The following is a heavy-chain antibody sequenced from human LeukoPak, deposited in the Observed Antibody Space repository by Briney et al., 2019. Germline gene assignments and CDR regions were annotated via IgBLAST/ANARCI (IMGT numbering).Heavy chain of an antibody. J-gene: IGHJ4*02. Sequence: SQTLSLTCAISGDSVSSNSAAWNWIRQSPSRGLEWLGRTYYRSKWYNDYAVSVKSRITINPDTSKNQFSPRLTSVTAADTAVYYCARQTGSGLFILPGGQGTLVTVSS. CDR2: TYYRSKWYN. V-gene: IGHV6-1*01. D-gene: IGHD3/OR15-3a*01. CDR1: GDSVSSNSAA. CDR3: ARQTGSGLFILP.